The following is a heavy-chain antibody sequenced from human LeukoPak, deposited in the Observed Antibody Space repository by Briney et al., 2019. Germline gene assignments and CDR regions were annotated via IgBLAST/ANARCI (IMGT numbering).Heavy chain of an antibody. J-gene: IGHJ6*03. Sequence: SQTLSLTCTVSGGSISSGGYYWSWIRQPPGKGLEWIGYIYHSGSTYYNPSLKSRVTISVDRSKNQFSLKLSSVTAADTAVYYCARGSPPKPYYDSSGYPQDYYYYMDVWGKGTTVTVSS. CDR1: GGSISSGGYY. CDR2: IYHSGST. V-gene: IGHV4-30-2*01. D-gene: IGHD3-22*01. CDR3: ARGSPPKPYYDSSGYPQDYYYYMDV.